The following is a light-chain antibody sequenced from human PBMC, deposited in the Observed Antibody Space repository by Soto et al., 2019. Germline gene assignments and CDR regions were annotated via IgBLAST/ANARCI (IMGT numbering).Light chain of an antibody. V-gene: IGKV1-5*01. J-gene: IGKJ1*01. CDR2: DAS. CDR3: QQYNSYSRT. CDR1: QSISSW. Sequence: GDRVTITCRASQSISSWLAWYQQKPGKAPKVLIYDASSLEYGVPSRFSGSGSGTEFTLTIRSLQPDDFATYYCQQYNSYSRTFGQGTKVEIK.